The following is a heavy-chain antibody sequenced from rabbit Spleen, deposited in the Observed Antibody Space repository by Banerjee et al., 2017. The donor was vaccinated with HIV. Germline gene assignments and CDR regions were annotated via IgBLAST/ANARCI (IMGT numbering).Heavy chain of an antibody. Sequence: QEQLVESGGGLVKPGVSLTLTCTASGFSFSSGHWICWVRQAPGKGLEWIACIYAGSSGNTYYASWAKGRFTISRTSSTTVTLRMTSLTAADRATYFCARDLVGVIGWNFSLWGQGTLVTVS. J-gene: IGHJ4*01. CDR1: GFSFSSGHW. CDR3: ARDLVGVIGWNFSL. D-gene: IGHD1-1*01. CDR2: IYAGSSGNT. V-gene: IGHV1S45*01.